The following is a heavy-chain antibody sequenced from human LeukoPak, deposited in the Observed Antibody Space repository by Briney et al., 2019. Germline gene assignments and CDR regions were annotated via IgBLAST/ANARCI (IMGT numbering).Heavy chain of an antibody. D-gene: IGHD3-22*01. Sequence: SLRLSCAASGFTFSSYGMHWVRQAPGKGLEWVAVIWYDGSNKYYADSVKGRFTISRDNSKNTLYLQMNSLRAGDTATFYCAKDNYYGSSAVIDYWGQGALVTVSS. V-gene: IGHV3-33*06. CDR1: GFTFSSYG. CDR3: AKDNYYGSSAVIDY. CDR2: IWYDGSNK. J-gene: IGHJ4*02.